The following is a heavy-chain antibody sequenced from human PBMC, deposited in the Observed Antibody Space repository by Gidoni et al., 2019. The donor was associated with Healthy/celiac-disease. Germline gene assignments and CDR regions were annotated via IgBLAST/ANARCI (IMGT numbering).Heavy chain of an antibody. D-gene: IGHD2-15*01. Sequence: QVQLVQSGAEVKKPGSSVKVSCKASGGTFSSYAISWVRQAPGQGLEWMGGIIPIFGTANYAQKFQGRVTITADKSTSTAYMELSSLRSEDTAVYYCARAGGVAATPFGYYYYGMDVWGQGTTVTVSS. V-gene: IGHV1-69*06. CDR2: IIPIFGTA. J-gene: IGHJ6*02. CDR1: GGTFSSYA. CDR3: ARAGGVAATPFGYYYYGMDV.